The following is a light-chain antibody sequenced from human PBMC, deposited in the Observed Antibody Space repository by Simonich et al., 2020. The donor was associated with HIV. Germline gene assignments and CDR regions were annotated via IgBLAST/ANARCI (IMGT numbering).Light chain of an antibody. CDR3: PLT. V-gene: IGKV4-1*01. CDR1: QSLLYSFNNKNY. CDR2: WAS. J-gene: IGKJ4*01. Sequence: DIVMTQSPDSLAVSLCERATINCKSSQSLLYSFNNKNYLAWFQQKPGQPPKLLIYWASTRESGVPDRFSGSGSGTDFTLTISSLQAEDVAVYSTPLTFGGGTKVEIK.